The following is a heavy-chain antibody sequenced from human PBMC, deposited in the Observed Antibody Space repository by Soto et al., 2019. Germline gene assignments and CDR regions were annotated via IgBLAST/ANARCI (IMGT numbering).Heavy chain of an antibody. CDR2: IYPGDSDT. CDR3: ARVAGTNYYYGMDV. V-gene: IGHV5-51*01. Sequence: GEALKISCKGFGYNFSSYWIGRVRQMAGKGLEWMGIIYPGDSDTRYSPSFQGQVTISADKSISTAYLQWSSLKASDTAMYYCARVAGTNYYYGMDVWGQGTTVTVSS. J-gene: IGHJ6*02. CDR1: GYNFSSYW. D-gene: IGHD2-15*01.